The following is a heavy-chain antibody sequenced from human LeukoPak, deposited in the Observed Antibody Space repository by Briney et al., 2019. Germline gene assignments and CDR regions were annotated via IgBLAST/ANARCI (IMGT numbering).Heavy chain of an antibody. CDR3: ARAYYYGSGSYFEESNWFDP. CDR1: GGSISSSSYY. CDR2: IYYSGST. Sequence: SETLSLTCTVSGGSISSSSYYWGWIRQPPGKGLEWIGSIYYSGSTYYNPSLKSRVTISVDTSKNQFSLKLSSVTAADTAVYYCARAYYYGSGSYFEESNWFDPWGQGTLVTVSS. V-gene: IGHV4-39*07. D-gene: IGHD3-10*01. J-gene: IGHJ5*02.